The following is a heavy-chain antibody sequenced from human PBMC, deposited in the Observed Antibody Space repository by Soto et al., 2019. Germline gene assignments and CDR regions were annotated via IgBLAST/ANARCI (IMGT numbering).Heavy chain of an antibody. Sequence: SETLSLTCTVSGGSISSYCWNWIRQPPGKGLEWIGYIYYSGSTNYNPSLKSRVTISVDTSKNQFSLKLSSVTAADTAVYYCAKYYDSSGYYRSEGMDVWGQGTTVTVSS. J-gene: IGHJ6*02. CDR3: AKYYDSSGYYRSEGMDV. D-gene: IGHD3-22*01. CDR2: IYYSGST. V-gene: IGHV4-59*01. CDR1: GGSISSYC.